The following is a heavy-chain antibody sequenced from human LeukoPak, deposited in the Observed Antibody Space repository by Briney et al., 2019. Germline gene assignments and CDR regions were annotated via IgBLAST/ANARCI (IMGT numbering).Heavy chain of an antibody. J-gene: IGHJ5*02. V-gene: IGHV4-39*07. CDR2: IYHRGRT. Sequence: SETLSLTCSVSGDSISSNSDYWGWIRQPPGKGLEWIGNIYHRGRTNYNPSLKSRVTISADTSKNQFSLKLSSVTAADTAVYYCARIWYYYDSSGYYYDRVDWFEPWGQGTLVTVSS. D-gene: IGHD3-22*01. CDR3: ARIWYYYDSSGYYYDRVDWFEP. CDR1: GDSISSNSDY.